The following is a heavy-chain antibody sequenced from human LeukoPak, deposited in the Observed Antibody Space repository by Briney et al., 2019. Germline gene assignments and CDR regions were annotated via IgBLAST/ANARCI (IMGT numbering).Heavy chain of an antibody. CDR2: IYHSGST. Sequence: SETLSLTCTVSGGSISSYYWSWLRQPPGKGLEWIGYIYHSGSTNYNLSLKSRVTITVDTSKNQFSLKLSSVTAADTAVYYCARHGGEGGYFDYWGQGTLVTVSS. D-gene: IGHD1-26*01. V-gene: IGHV4-59*08. CDR3: ARHGGEGGYFDY. J-gene: IGHJ4*02. CDR1: GGSISSYY.